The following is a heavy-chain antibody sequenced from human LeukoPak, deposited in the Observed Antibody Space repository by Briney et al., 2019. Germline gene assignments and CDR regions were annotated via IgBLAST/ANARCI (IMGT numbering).Heavy chain of an antibody. D-gene: IGHD3-22*01. CDR2: INSDGSST. CDR1: GFTFSSYW. CDR3: ARGTKRWSYDSSGYYAFDAFDI. J-gene: IGHJ3*02. V-gene: IGHV3-74*01. Sequence: GGSLRLSCAASGFTFSSYWMHWVRQAPGKGLVWVSRINSDGSSTSYADSVKGRFTISRDNAKNTLYLQMNSLRAEDTAVYYCARGTKRWSYDSSGYYAFDAFDIWGQGTMVTVSS.